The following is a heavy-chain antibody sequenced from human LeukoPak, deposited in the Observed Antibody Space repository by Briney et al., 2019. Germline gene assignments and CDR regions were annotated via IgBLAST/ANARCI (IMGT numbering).Heavy chain of an antibody. CDR2: INPNSGGT. CDR1: GYTFTGYY. CDR3: ARSITMIVVVGPLGY. Sequence: ASVKVSCKASGYTFTGYYMHWVRQAPGQGLEWMGWINPNSGGTNYAQKFQGRVTMTRDTSISTAYMELSRLRSDDTAVYYCARSITMIVVVGPLGYWGQGTLVTVSS. D-gene: IGHD3-22*01. J-gene: IGHJ4*02. V-gene: IGHV1-2*02.